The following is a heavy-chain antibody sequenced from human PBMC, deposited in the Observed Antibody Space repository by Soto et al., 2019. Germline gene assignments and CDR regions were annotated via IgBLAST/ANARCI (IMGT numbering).Heavy chain of an antibody. CDR2: TYYRSNWNF. Sequence: QVQLQQSGPGLVKPSQTLSLTCAISWGSVSSNTATWNWVRQSPSRGLEWLGRTYYRSNWNFDYALSVKSRITINPDTSKNQFSLQLNSLTPEDTAFYYCAGELDIHHGLGYWGPGTSVTVSS. CDR3: AGELDIHHGLGY. D-gene: IGHD3-3*02. CDR1: WGSVSSNTAT. J-gene: IGHJ4*02. V-gene: IGHV6-1*01.